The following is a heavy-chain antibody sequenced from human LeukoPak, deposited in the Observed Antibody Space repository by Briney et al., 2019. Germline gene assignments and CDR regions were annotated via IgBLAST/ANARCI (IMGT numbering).Heavy chain of an antibody. CDR2: ISSSSSYI. CDR1: GFTFSSYS. Sequence: PGGSLRLSCAASGFTFSSYSMNWVRQAPGKGLEWVSSISSSSSYIYYADSVKGRFTISRDNAKNSLYLQMNSLRAEDTAVYYCARAVGRQTGYFDYWGQGTLVTVSS. CDR3: ARAVGRQTGYFDY. D-gene: IGHD3-10*01. J-gene: IGHJ4*02. V-gene: IGHV3-21*01.